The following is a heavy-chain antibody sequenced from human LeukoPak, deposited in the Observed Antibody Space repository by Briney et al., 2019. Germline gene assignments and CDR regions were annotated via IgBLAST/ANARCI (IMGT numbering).Heavy chain of an antibody. Sequence: PGGSLRLSCAASGFTFSSYSMNWVRQAPGKGLEWVSSISSSSSYIYYADSVKGRFTISRDNAKNSLYLQMNSLRAEDTAEYYCARERRYYDSSGYFNDAFDIWGQGTMVTVSS. J-gene: IGHJ3*02. CDR1: GFTFSSYS. CDR2: ISSSSSYI. CDR3: ARERRYYDSSGYFNDAFDI. D-gene: IGHD3-22*01. V-gene: IGHV3-21*01.